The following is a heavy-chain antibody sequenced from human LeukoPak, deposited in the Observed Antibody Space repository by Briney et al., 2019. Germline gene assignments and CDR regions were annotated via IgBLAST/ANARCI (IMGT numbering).Heavy chain of an antibody. CDR1: GGTFSSYA. Sequence: AASVKVSCKASGGTFSSYAISWVRQAPGQGLEWMGRIVPIFGTANYAQKFQGRVTITTDESTSTAYMELSSLRSEDTAVYYCASGTPRSSSLLPDDYWGQGTLVTVSS. V-gene: IGHV1-69*05. CDR3: ASGTPRSSSLLPDDY. D-gene: IGHD6-6*01. J-gene: IGHJ4*02. CDR2: IVPIFGTA.